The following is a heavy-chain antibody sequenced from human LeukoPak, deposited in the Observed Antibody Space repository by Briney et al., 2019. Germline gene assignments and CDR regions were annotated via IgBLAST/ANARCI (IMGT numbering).Heavy chain of an antibody. J-gene: IGHJ6*03. Sequence: ASVKVSCKTSGYTFTGYYMHWVRQAPGQGLEWMGWINPNSGGTNYAQKFQGRVTMTRDTSIRTAYMELSRLRSDDTAEYYCARGPTVTTNYYYYYVDVWGKGTTVTVSS. CDR3: ARGPTVTTNYYYYYVDV. V-gene: IGHV1-2*02. CDR1: GYTFTGYY. D-gene: IGHD4-11*01. CDR2: INPNSGGT.